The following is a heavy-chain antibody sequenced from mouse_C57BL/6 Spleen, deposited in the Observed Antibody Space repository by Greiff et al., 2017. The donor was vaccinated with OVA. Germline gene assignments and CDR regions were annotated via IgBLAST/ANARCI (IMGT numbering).Heavy chain of an antibody. J-gene: IGHJ2*01. D-gene: IGHD2-4*01. CDR2: IDPSDSYT. CDR3: ARLGDYDY. V-gene: IGHV1-59*01. CDR1: GYTFTSYW. Sequence: QVQLQQPGAELVRPGTSVTLSCTASGYTFTSYWMHWVKQRPGHGLEWIGVIDPSDSYTNYNQKFKGKATLTVDTSSSTAYVQLSSLTSEDAAVYYCARLGDYDYWGQGTTLTVSS.